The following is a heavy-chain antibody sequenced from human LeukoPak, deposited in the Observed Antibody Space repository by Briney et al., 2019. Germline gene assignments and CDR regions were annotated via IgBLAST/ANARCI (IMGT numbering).Heavy chain of an antibody. CDR2: IDPSDSYT. Sequence: GESLKISCKGSGYSFTSYWISWVRPMPGKGLEWMGKIDPSDSYTNYSPSFQGHVTISADKSISTAYLQWSSLKASDTAMYYCARHGVAYYDYVWGSYRDDYWGQGTLVTVSS. CDR3: ARHGVAYYDYVWGSYRDDY. V-gene: IGHV5-10-1*01. CDR1: GYSFTSYW. J-gene: IGHJ4*02. D-gene: IGHD3-16*02.